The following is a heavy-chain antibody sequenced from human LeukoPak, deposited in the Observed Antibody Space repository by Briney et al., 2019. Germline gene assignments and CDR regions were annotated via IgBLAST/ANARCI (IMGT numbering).Heavy chain of an antibody. CDR1: GFTFSSYA. CDR3: AKRHRYSYGKLLDY. D-gene: IGHD5-18*01. Sequence: GGSLRLSCAASGFTFSSYAMHWVRQAPGKGLEWVAVISYDGSNKYYADSVKGRFTISRDNSKNTLYLQMNSLRAEDTAVYYCAKRHRYSYGKLLDYWGQGTLVTVSS. CDR2: ISYDGSNK. V-gene: IGHV3-30-3*02. J-gene: IGHJ4*02.